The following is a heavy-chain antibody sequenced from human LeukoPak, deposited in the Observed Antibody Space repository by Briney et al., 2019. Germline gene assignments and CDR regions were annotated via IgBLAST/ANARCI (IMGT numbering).Heavy chain of an antibody. V-gene: IGHV3-74*01. J-gene: IGHJ4*02. CDR2: INSDGRGT. Sequence: QTGGSLRLSCAASGFTFSSYWMHWVRQAPGKGLVWVSRINSDGRGTSYTDSVKGRFTISRDNAKNTLYLQMNSLRAEDTAVYYCARGGNYSTSSPDYWGQGTLVTVSS. D-gene: IGHD6-6*01. CDR1: GFTFSSYW. CDR3: ARGGNYSTSSPDY.